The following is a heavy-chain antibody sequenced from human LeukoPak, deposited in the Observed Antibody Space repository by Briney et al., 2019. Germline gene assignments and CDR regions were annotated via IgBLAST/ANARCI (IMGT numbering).Heavy chain of an antibody. Sequence: NASGTLSLTCTVSGGSVTSYYWSWIRQPPGKGLEWIGYIYYSGSTNYNPSLKSRVTISVDTSTNQFSLKLSSVTAADTAVYYCARDNWNYGSSMDVWGQGTTVTVSS. D-gene: IGHD1-7*01. V-gene: IGHV4-59*02. CDR1: GGSVTSYY. CDR3: ARDNWNYGSSMDV. J-gene: IGHJ6*02. CDR2: IYYSGST.